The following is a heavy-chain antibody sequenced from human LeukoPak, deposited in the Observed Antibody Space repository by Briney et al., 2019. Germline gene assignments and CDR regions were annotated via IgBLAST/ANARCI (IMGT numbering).Heavy chain of an antibody. CDR2: ISSSGSTI. Sequence: GGSLRLSCAASGFTFSSYAMTWVRQAPGKGLEWVSYISSSGSTIYYADSVKGRFTISRDNTKNSLYLQMNSLRAEDTAVYYCAREGVRGMDVWGQGTTVTVSS. CDR1: GFTFSSYA. CDR3: AREGVRGMDV. J-gene: IGHJ6*02. V-gene: IGHV3-48*03. D-gene: IGHD3-10*01.